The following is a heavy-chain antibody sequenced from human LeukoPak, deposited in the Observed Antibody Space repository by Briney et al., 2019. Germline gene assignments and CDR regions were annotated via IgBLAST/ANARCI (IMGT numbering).Heavy chain of an antibody. CDR1: GFTFDDYA. J-gene: IGHJ4*02. CDR2: ISWNSGSI. D-gene: IGHD6-19*01. V-gene: IGHV3-9*01. CDR3: AKDMDSGGWQIEY. Sequence: GGSLRLSCAVSGFTFDDYAMHWVRQAPGKGLEWVSGISWNSGSIGYADSVKGRFTISRDNAKNSLYLQMNSLRAEDTALYYCAKDMDSGGWQIEYWGQGTLVTVSS.